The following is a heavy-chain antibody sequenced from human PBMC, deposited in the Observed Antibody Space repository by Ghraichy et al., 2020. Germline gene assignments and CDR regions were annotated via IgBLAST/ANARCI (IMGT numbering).Heavy chain of an antibody. V-gene: IGHV3-33*01. Sequence: GGSLRLSCAAPGFSFSTYGMHWVRQAPGKGLEWVADIWNDGSNKYYADSVKGRFTISRDTSKNTLFLQMNSLRAEDTAMYYCARGRGYGSPGVFDYWGQGTLVTVSS. D-gene: IGHD3-10*01. CDR3: ARGRGYGSPGVFDY. CDR2: IWNDGSNK. J-gene: IGHJ4*02. CDR1: GFSFSTYG.